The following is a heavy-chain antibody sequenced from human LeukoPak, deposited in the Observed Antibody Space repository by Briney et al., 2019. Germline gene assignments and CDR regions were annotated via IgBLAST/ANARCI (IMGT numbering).Heavy chain of an antibody. Sequence: TSETLSLTCTVSGGSISSCGYYWSWIRQHPGKGLEWIGYIYYSGSTYYNPSLKSRVTISVDTSKNQFSLKLSSVTAADTAVYYCARAGVVVPYYYYYGMDVWGQGTTVTVSS. D-gene: IGHD2-2*01. CDR1: GGSISSCGYY. CDR3: ARAGVVVPYYYYYGMDV. J-gene: IGHJ6*02. V-gene: IGHV4-31*03. CDR2: IYYSGST.